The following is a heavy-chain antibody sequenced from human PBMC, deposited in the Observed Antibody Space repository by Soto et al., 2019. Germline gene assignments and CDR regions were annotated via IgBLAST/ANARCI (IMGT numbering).Heavy chain of an antibody. J-gene: IGHJ6*02. CDR2: IAYDGSNA. Sequence: GGSLRLSCAASGFTFRNHAMHWVRQAPGKGLECLAVIAYDGSNAFYRDSVKGRFTISRDNSKNTLYLHMNSLRSEDTGVYYCARGDREDILVVVGARPAAYATDIWGQGPTVNLAS. V-gene: IGHV3-30-3*01. CDR1: GFTFRNHA. D-gene: IGHD2-15*01. CDR3: ARGDREDILVVVGARPAAYATDI.